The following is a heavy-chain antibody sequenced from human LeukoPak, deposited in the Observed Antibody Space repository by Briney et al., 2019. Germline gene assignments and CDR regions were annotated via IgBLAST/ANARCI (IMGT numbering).Heavy chain of an antibody. Sequence: GRSLRLSCAASGFTFSSYAMHWVRQAPGKGLEWVAVISYDGSNKYYADSVKGRFTISRGNSKNTLYLQMNSLRAEDTAVYYCARDYPDCGGDCYSPDYWGQGTLVTVSS. CDR3: ARDYPDCGGDCYSPDY. CDR1: GFTFSSYA. D-gene: IGHD2-21*02. J-gene: IGHJ4*02. CDR2: ISYDGSNK. V-gene: IGHV3-30-3*01.